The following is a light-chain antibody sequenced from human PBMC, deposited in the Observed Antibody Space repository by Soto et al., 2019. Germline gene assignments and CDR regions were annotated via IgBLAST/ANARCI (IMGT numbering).Light chain of an antibody. CDR1: QSVRTTY. CDR2: GAS. CDR3: QLYGISPPFT. V-gene: IGKV3-20*01. J-gene: IGKJ4*01. Sequence: VLTQSPGTLSLSPGERASLSCRASQSVRTTYLTWYQHKHGQAPRLLIYGASTRATGVPDRFSGSRSGTDFTLTISRLEPEDFAVYYCQLYGISPPFTFGGGTKVELK.